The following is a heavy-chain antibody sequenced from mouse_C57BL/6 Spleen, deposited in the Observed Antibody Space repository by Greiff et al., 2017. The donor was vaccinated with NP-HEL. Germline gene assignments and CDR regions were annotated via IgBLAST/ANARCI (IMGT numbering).Heavy chain of an antibody. D-gene: IGHD2-1*01. CDR1: GYAFTNYL. V-gene: IGHV1-54*01. CDR3: AREDYGNHVGFAY. CDR2: INPGSGGT. Sequence: VQLQQSGAELVRPGTSVKVSCKASGYAFTNYLIAWVKQRPGQGLEWIGVINPGSGGTNYNEKFKGKATLTADKSSSTAYMQLSSLTSEDSAVYFCAREDYGNHVGFAYWGQGTLVTVSA. J-gene: IGHJ3*01.